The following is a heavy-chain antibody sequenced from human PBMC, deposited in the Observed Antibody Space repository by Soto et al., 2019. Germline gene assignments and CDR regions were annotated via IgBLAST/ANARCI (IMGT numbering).Heavy chain of an antibody. CDR1: GYTFTSFY. CDR3: ARAIAAAGTFYYYYMDV. V-gene: IGHV1-8*02. Sequence: ASVKVSCKASGYTFTSFYIHWVRQAPGQGLEWMGRMNPSSGNTGYAQKFQGRVTMTRNTSMSTAYMELSSLRSEDTAVYYCARAIAAAGTFYYYYMDVWGKGTTVTVSS. D-gene: IGHD6-13*01. CDR2: MNPSSGNT. J-gene: IGHJ6*03.